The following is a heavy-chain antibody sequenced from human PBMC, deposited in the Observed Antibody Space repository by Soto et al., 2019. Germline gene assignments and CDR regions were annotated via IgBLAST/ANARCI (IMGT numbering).Heavy chain of an antibody. J-gene: IGHJ6*02. Sequence: SETLSLTCTVSGGSIRSSSYYWGWIRQPPGKGLEWIGYIYYSGSTNCNPSLKSRVTISVDTSKNQFSLKLSSVTAADTAVYYCARDQVYGGNSEDYYYGMDVWGQGTTVTVSS. CDR2: IYYSGST. D-gene: IGHD4-17*01. CDR3: ARDQVYGGNSEDYYYGMDV. V-gene: IGHV4-61*01. CDR1: GGSIRSSSYY.